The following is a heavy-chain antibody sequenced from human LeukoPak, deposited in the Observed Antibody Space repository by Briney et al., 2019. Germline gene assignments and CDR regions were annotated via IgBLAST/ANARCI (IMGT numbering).Heavy chain of an antibody. CDR2: INRDGRQQ. CDR1: EISLNNYW. D-gene: IGHD3-22*01. CDR3: ARDTTFAYYDSSGYPDY. V-gene: IGHV3-7*01. Sequence: PGGSLRLSCEGSEISLNNYWMAWVRQGPGKGLEWVANINRDGRQQNFVDSVKGRFTISRDNARNSLYLQMNNLRDEDTAVYYCARDTTFAYYDSSGYPDYWGQGTLVTVSS. J-gene: IGHJ4*02.